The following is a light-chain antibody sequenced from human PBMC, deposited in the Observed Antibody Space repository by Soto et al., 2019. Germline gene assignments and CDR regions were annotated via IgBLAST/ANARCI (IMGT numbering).Light chain of an antibody. CDR3: QVWDFNSDRVI. CDR2: YNK. CDR1: NIGSKS. V-gene: IGLV3-21*04. Sequence: SYELTQPPSVSVAPGRTARITCGGYNIGSKSVHWYQQEPGRAPVLVIFYNKDRPSGIPERFSGSNSGNTATLTVSGVEAGDEADYYCQVWDFNSDRVIFGGGTKLTVL. J-gene: IGLJ2*01.